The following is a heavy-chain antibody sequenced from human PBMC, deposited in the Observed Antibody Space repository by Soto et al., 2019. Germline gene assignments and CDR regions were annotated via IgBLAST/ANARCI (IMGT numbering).Heavy chain of an antibody. J-gene: IGHJ6*02. Sequence: PGGSLRLSCEVSGFTFSSYEMYWVRQAPGKGLEWVAHISSSGETVYYAGSVQGRFTISRDNAKNSLYLQMSSLGAEDTAVYYCAREGFYAMDVWGQGTTVTVSS. D-gene: IGHD2-2*01. CDR2: ISSSGETV. CDR3: AREGFYAMDV. CDR1: GFTFSSYE. V-gene: IGHV3-48*03.